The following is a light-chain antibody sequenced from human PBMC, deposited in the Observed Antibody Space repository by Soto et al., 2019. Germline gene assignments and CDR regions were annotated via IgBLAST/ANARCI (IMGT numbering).Light chain of an antibody. V-gene: IGLV2-14*01. J-gene: IGLJ2*01. CDR3: SSYTSTSTPVV. CDR1: SSDVGGYNY. CDR2: EVS. Sequence: QSVLTQPASVSGSPGQSITIPCIGTSSDVGGYNYVSWYQLHPGKAPKLMIYEVSNRPSGVSNRFSGSKSGNTASLTISGLQAEDEADYYCSSYTSTSTPVVFGGGTKVTVL.